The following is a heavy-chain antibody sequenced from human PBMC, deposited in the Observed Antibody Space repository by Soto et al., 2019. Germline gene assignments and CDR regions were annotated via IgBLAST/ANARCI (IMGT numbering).Heavy chain of an antibody. CDR1: GFTFSSYA. Sequence: EVQLLESGGGLVQPGGSLRLSCAASGFTFSSYAMNWVRQAPGKGLQWISSISGSGGSTFYADSLKGRFTISRDTSKNTVYLQMTSLRGEGTGVYYCARAPTVDARGGPDHWGQGTLVTVSS. CDR2: ISGSGGST. D-gene: IGHD2-8*01. J-gene: IGHJ5*02. CDR3: ARAPTVDARGGPDH. V-gene: IGHV3-23*01.